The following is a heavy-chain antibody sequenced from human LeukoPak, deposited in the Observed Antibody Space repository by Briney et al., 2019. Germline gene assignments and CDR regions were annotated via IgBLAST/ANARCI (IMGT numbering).Heavy chain of an antibody. CDR3: ATLAYCGGDCPKEPSSAPSADY. Sequence: SETLSLTCAVSGGSISSSNWWSWVRQPPGKGLEWIGEIYHSGSTNYNPSLKSRVTISVDKSKNQFSLKLSSVTAADTAVYYCATLAYCGGDCPKEPSSAPSADYWGQGTLVTVSS. V-gene: IGHV4-4*02. CDR2: IYHSGST. J-gene: IGHJ4*02. CDR1: GGSISSSNW. D-gene: IGHD2-21*02.